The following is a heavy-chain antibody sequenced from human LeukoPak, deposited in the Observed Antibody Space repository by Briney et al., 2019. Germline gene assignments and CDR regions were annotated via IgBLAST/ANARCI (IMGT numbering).Heavy chain of an antibody. CDR1: GFTFSSYW. CDR2: IKQDGSEE. V-gene: IGHV3-7*01. CDR3: AKDTSEQWLGAFDI. D-gene: IGHD6-19*01. J-gene: IGHJ3*02. Sequence: GGSLRLSCAASGFTFSSYWMSWVRQAPGKGLEWVANIKQDGSEEYYVDSVKGRFTISRDNAKNTLYLQMNSLRAEDTAVYYCAKDTSEQWLGAFDIWGQGTMVTVSS.